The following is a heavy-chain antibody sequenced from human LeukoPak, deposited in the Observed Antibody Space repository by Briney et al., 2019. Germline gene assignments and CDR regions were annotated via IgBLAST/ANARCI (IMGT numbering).Heavy chain of an antibody. V-gene: IGHV5-51*01. Sequence: GESLKISCKGSGSSFTSYWISWVRQMPGKGLEWMGIIYPGDSDTRYSPSFQGQVTISADKSISTAYLQWSSLKASDTAMYYCARRQTLWFGELYAFDIWGQGTMVTVSS. CDR3: ARRQTLWFGELYAFDI. CDR1: GSSFTSYW. D-gene: IGHD3-10*01. CDR2: IYPGDSDT. J-gene: IGHJ3*02.